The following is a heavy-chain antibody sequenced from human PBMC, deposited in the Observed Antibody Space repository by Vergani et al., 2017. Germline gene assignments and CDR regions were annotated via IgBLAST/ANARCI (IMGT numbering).Heavy chain of an antibody. D-gene: IGHD2-15*01. CDR2: IHTGGST. Sequence: QVQLQESGPGLVKPSQTLSLTCTVSGVSIRSGSHYWSWIRQPAGKGPEWIGHIHTGGSTDLNPSFKSRVSISVDTSKSQFSLKLNSVTVADTAVYYCARSRPYCTSGSCPASWGQGTLVTVSS. V-gene: IGHV4-61*02. CDR3: ARSRPYCTSGSCPAS. CDR1: GVSIRSGSHY. J-gene: IGHJ4*02.